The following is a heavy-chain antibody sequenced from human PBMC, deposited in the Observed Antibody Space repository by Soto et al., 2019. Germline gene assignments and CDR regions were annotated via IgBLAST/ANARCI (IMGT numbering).Heavy chain of an antibody. D-gene: IGHD3-9*01. J-gene: IGHJ5*02. CDR2: ISAYNGNT. V-gene: IGHV1-18*01. Sequence: ASVKVSCKASGYTFTSYGISWVRQAPGQGLEWMGWISAYNGNTNYAQKLQGRVTMTTDTSTSTAYMELRSLRSDDTAVYYCARVIGTGYYNDNWFDPWGQGTPVTVSS. CDR3: ARVIGTGYYNDNWFDP. CDR1: GYTFTSYG.